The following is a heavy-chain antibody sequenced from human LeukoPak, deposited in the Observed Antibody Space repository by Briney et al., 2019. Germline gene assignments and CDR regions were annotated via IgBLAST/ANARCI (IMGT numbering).Heavy chain of an antibody. CDR2: VTGTSHRT. V-gene: IGHV3-23*01. D-gene: IGHD3-3*01. Sequence: GGSVRLSGAVAGFNLNDYAMSWVRQAPGRGLEWVATVTGTSHRTYYSDSLKGRFTISRDTSTSAVLLHISDLRVDDTATYYCTKDPKHYSSTICHPDDFLVWGQGTMVAVSS. J-gene: IGHJ4*02. CDR3: TKDPKHYSSTICHPDDFLV. CDR1: GFNLNDYA.